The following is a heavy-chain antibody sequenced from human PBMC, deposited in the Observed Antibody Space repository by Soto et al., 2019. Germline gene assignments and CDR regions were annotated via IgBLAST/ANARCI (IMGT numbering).Heavy chain of an antibody. CDR2: THTSGST. V-gene: IGHV4-4*07. CDR3: ARGGTMHWNVLEF. Sequence: SETLSLTCTFSVGSISSYYWTCIRQPAGKGLEWIGRTHTSGSTDYNSSLRTRVTMSVDTSKNQLSLKLTSVTAADTAMYYCARGGTMHWNVLEFWGQGTLVTVSS. CDR1: VGSISSYY. D-gene: IGHD1-1*01. J-gene: IGHJ4*02.